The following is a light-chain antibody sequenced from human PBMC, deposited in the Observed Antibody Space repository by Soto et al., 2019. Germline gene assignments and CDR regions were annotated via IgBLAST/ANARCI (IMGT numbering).Light chain of an antibody. CDR1: PSVRRN. Sequence: EIVMTQSPATLCVSPGERATLSCRASPSVRRNLASSQQRPGQAPRLLIYGASTRATGIPVRFSRSGSETMFTLDISSLKSENCAFYYLQQFNDWPRTCGQGTKVDSK. J-gene: IGKJ1*01. V-gene: IGKV3-15*01. CDR2: GAS. CDR3: QQFNDWPRT.